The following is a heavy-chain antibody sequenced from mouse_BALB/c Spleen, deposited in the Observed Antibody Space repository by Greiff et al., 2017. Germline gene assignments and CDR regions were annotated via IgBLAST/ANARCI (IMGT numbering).Heavy chain of an antibody. CDR3: TGGGNFPFAY. CDR2: IRLKSDNYAT. V-gene: IGHV6-6*02. Sequence: DVKLVESGGGLVQPGGSMKLSCVASGFTFSSYWMSWVRQSPEKGLEWVAEIRLKSDNYATHYAESVKGKFTISRDDSKSRLYLQMNSLRAEDTGIYYCTGGGNFPFAYWGQGTLVTVSA. CDR1: GFTFSSYW. D-gene: IGHD2-1*01. J-gene: IGHJ3*01.